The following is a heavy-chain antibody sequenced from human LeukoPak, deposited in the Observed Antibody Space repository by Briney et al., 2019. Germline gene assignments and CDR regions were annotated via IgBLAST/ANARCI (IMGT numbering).Heavy chain of an antibody. CDR1: GYTFTDHY. Sequence: ASVKVSCKASGYTFTDHYMHWVRQAPGQGPEWMGWINPNSGGINDYAHKFQGRVTMTRDTSISTAYMELRSLRSDDTAVYYCARVPPPKDMVRGVMGFDPWGQGTLVTVSS. CDR3: ARVPPPKDMVRGVMGFDP. D-gene: IGHD3-10*01. J-gene: IGHJ5*02. V-gene: IGHV1-2*07. CDR2: INPNSGGI.